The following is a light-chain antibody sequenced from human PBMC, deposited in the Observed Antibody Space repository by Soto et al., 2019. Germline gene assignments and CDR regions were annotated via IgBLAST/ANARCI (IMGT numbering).Light chain of an antibody. CDR3: QQYYDSPIT. CDR2: WAY. J-gene: IGKJ5*01. V-gene: IGKV4-1*01. Sequence: DIVMTQSPESLAVSLGERATINCKSSQSVFYSSNNKNYLNWYQQKPGQPPKLLIYWAYIRESGVHDRFSGSGSGTDFTLTIRSVQAEDVAVYYCQQYYDSPITFGQGTRLEIK. CDR1: QSVFYSSNNKNY.